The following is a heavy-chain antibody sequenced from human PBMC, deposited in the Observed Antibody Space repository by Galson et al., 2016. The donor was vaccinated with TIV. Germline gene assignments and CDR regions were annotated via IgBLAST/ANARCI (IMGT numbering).Heavy chain of an antibody. CDR1: GYSFSRYW. J-gene: IGHJ6*02. V-gene: IGHV5-51*01. CDR2: IYPDDSDT. D-gene: IGHD2-2*01. CDR3: ARGVVQATAIYGMDV. Sequence: QSGAEVKKPGESLKISCKGSGYSFSRYWIAWVRQMPGKGLEWMGIIYPDDSDTTYSPSFQGQVTISVDKSISTAYLQWSSLKASDTAIYYCARGVVQATAIYGMDVWGQGTTVTVSS.